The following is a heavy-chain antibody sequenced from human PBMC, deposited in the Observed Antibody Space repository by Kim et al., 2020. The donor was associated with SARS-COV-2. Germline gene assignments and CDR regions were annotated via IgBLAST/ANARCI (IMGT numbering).Heavy chain of an antibody. V-gene: IGHV1-58*01. Sequence: AQKFQERVTITGDKSKSTAYMELSSLRSEDTAVYYCAATNENYYYYGMDVWGQGTTVTVSS. CDR3: AATNENYYYYGMDV. J-gene: IGHJ6*02.